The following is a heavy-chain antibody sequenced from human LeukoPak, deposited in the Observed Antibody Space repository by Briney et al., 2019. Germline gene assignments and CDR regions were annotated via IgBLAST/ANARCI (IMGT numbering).Heavy chain of an antibody. CDR2: INPSSGGT. CDR3: ARGGYNWNVDY. J-gene: IGHJ4*02. V-gene: IGHV1-2*02. CDR1: GYTFTGYY. D-gene: IGHD1-20*01. Sequence: ASVKVSCKASGYTFTGYYMHWVRQAPGQGLEWMGWINPSSGGTNYAQKFQGRVTMTRDTSISTAYMELSRLRSDDTAVYYCARGGYNWNVDYWGQGTLVTVSS.